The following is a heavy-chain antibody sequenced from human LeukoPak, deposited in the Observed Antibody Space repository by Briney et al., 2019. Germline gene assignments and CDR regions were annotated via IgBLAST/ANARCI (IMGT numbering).Heavy chain of an antibody. Sequence: GGSLRLSCAASGFTFSSYGMHWVRQAPGKGLEWVAVIWYGGSNKYYADSVRGRFTISRDNSKNTLYLQMNSLRAEDTAVYYCAKEDYSSSFDYWGQGTLVTVSS. V-gene: IGHV3-30*02. CDR2: IWYGGSNK. CDR3: AKEDYSSSFDY. CDR1: GFTFSSYG. J-gene: IGHJ4*02. D-gene: IGHD4-11*01.